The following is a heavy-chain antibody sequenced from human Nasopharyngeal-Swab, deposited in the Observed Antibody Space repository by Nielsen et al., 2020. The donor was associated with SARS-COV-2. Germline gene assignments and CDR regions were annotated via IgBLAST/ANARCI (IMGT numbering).Heavy chain of an antibody. J-gene: IGHJ4*02. CDR3: AGGKYSSSSWNY. CDR2: IYSGGST. V-gene: IGHV3-66*02. D-gene: IGHD6-6*01. CDR1: GFTFSSSG. Sequence: GGSLRLSCAASGFTFSSSGMHWVRQAPGKGLEWVSVIYSGGSTYYADSVKGRFTISRDNSKNTLYLQMNSLRAEDTAVYYCAGGKYSSSSWNYWGQGTLVTVSS.